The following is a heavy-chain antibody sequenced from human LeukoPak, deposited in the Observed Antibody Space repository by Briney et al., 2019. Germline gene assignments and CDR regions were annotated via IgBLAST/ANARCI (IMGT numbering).Heavy chain of an antibody. D-gene: IGHD6-6*01. Sequence: GGSVRLSCAACGFIFSSCAVSWAREAPGEGLEGVSALSWSGGSTYYADSVKGRFTISRDNSKSTLYLQMNSLRAEDTALYYCAKADRIAARPYYSHGMDVWGQGTPVTVSS. V-gene: IGHV3-23*01. CDR1: GFIFSSCA. J-gene: IGHJ6*02. CDR2: LSWSGGST. CDR3: AKADRIAARPYYSHGMDV.